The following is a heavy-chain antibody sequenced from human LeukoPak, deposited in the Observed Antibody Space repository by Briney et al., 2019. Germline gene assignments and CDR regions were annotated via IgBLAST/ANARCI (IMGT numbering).Heavy chain of an antibody. D-gene: IGHD3-10*01. CDR1: GGSISSYY. CDR3: VRRESMHANFDY. Sequence: PSETLSLTCTVSGGSISSYYWSWIRQPPGKGLEWIGYIYYSGSTNYNPSLKSRVTISVDTSKNQFSLKLSSVTAADTAVYYCVRRESMHANFDYWGQGTLVTVSS. J-gene: IGHJ4*02. CDR2: IYYSGST. V-gene: IGHV4-59*08.